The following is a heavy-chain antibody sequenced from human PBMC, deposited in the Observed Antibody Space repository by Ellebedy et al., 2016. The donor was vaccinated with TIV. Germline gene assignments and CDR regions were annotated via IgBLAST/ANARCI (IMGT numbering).Heavy chain of an antibody. Sequence: SVKGRFTISRDNAKNSLYLQMNSLRAEDTAVYYCARDPPASYYYYYIDVWGKGTTVTVSS. J-gene: IGHJ6*03. CDR3: ARDPPASYYYYYIDV. V-gene: IGHV3-21*01.